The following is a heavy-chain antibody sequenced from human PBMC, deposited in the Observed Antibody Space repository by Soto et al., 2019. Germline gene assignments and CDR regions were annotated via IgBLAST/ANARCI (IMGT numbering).Heavy chain of an antibody. CDR3: AHPRGYGVFDAVDI. Sequence: GGSLRLSCAASGFIFSTYAMNWVRQAPGKGLEWVSAISNSGGSTYYAESVRGRFTISRDNSINTLFLIMSALRTEDTAVYYCAHPRGYGVFDAVDIRGQGTMVTV. CDR1: GFIFSTYA. CDR2: ISNSGGST. D-gene: IGHD4-17*01. J-gene: IGHJ3*02. V-gene: IGHV3-23*01.